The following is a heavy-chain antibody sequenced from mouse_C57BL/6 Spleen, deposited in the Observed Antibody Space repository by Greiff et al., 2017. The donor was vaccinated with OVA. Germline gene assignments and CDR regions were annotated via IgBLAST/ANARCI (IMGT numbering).Heavy chain of an antibody. CDR3: ARRGTTVVANAMDY. J-gene: IGHJ4*01. Sequence: VKLVESGAELARPGASVKLSCKASGYTFTSYGISWVKQRTGQGLEWIGEIYPRSGNTYYNEKFKGKATLTADKSSSTAYMELRSLTSEDSAVYFCARRGTTVVANAMDYWGQGTSVTVSS. V-gene: IGHV1-81*01. CDR2: IYPRSGNT. D-gene: IGHD1-1*01. CDR1: GYTFTSYG.